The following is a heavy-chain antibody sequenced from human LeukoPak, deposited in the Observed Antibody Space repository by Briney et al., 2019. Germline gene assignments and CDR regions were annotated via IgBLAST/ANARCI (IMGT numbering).Heavy chain of an antibody. CDR2: ISYDGSNK. J-gene: IGHJ6*02. D-gene: IGHD1-1*01. CDR3: ARDRPAAGTGSYYYYGMDV. CDR1: GFTFSSYA. V-gene: IGHV3-30*04. Sequence: GRSLRLSCAASGFTFSSYAMHWVRQAPGKGLEWVAVISYDGSNKYYADSVKGRFTISRDNSKNTLYLQMISLRAEDTAVYYCARDRPAAGTGSYYYYGMDVWGQGTTVTVSS.